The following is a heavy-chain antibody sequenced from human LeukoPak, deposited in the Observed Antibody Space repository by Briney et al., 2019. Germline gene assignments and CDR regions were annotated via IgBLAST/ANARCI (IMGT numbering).Heavy chain of an antibody. Sequence: GGSLRLSCAASGLTVSSNYMNWVRQAPGEGLEWVSVIYSGGSTYYADSVKGRFTISRDNSKNTLYLQMNSLRAEDTAVYYCARGAYGSGSYGDNWFDPWGQGTLVTVSS. CDR1: GLTVSSNY. CDR2: IYSGGST. V-gene: IGHV3-66*01. D-gene: IGHD3-10*01. J-gene: IGHJ5*02. CDR3: ARGAYGSGSYGDNWFDP.